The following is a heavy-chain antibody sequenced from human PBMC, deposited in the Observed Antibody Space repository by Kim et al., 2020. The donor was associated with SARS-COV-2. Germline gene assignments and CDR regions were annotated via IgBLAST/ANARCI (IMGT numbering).Heavy chain of an antibody. Sequence: STYYNPSLKSRVTISVDTSKNQFSLKLSSVTTADTAVYYCARQLTSWIDYWGQGTLVTVSS. CDR2: ST. J-gene: IGHJ4*02. D-gene: IGHD3-3*01. CDR3: ARQLTSWIDY. V-gene: IGHV4-39*01.